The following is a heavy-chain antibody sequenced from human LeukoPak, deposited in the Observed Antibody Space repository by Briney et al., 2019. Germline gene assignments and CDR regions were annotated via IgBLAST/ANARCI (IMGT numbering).Heavy chain of an antibody. D-gene: IGHD5-24*01. J-gene: IGHJ1*01. CDR2: IYYSGST. CDR1: GGSISSYY. CDR3: ARGYRDGYNYYYFQH. V-gene: IGHV4-59*01. Sequence: PSETLSPTCTVSGGSISSYYWSWIRQPPGKGLEWIGYIYYSGSTNYNPSLKSRVTISVDTSKNQFSLKLSSVTAADTAVYYCARGYRDGYNYYYFQHWGQGTLVTVSS.